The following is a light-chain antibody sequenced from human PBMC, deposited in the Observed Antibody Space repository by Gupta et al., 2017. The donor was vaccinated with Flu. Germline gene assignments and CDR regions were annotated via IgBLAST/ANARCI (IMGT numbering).Light chain of an antibody. J-gene: IGKJ2*01. CDR2: KAP. CDR1: QSISSW. V-gene: IGKV1-5*03. Sequence: DRVTITCRASQSISSWLAWYQHKPGRAPKLLIYKAPTLKSGVPSRFSGSGSGTEFTLTISSLQPDDFATYYCQHYTTSSPYAFGQGTKLEIK. CDR3: QHYTTSSPYA.